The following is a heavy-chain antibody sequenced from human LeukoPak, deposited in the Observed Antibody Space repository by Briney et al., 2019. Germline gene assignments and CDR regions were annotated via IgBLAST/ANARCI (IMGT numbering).Heavy chain of an antibody. Sequence: GRSLRLSCAASGFTFSSYGMRWVRQTPGKGLEWVAVISYDGSNKYYADSVKGRFTISRDNSKNTLYLQMNSLRAEDTAVYYCAKGSWEPLDYWGQGTLVTVSS. CDR2: ISYDGSNK. CDR3: AKGSWEPLDY. J-gene: IGHJ4*02. CDR1: GFTFSSYG. V-gene: IGHV3-30*18. D-gene: IGHD1-26*01.